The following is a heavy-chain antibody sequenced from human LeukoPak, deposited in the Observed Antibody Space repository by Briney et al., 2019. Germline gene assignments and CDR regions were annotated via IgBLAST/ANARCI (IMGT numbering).Heavy chain of an antibody. CDR2: IYPGDSDT. V-gene: IGHV5-51*01. CDR1: GYSFTTYW. J-gene: IGHJ4*02. Sequence: KVSCKGSGYSFTTYWIGWVRQMPGEGLEWMGIIYPGDSDTRYSPSFQSQVTISVDKSISTANLQWSSLKASDTAMYYCARVSAVASQGCDYWGQGTLATDSS. D-gene: IGHD6-19*01. CDR3: ARVSAVASQGCDY.